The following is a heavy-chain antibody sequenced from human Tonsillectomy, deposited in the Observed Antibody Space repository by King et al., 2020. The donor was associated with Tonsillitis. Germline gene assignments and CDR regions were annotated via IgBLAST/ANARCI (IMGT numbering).Heavy chain of an antibody. CDR2: INPNSGGT. D-gene: IGHD5-18*01. CDR1: GYTFTGYY. J-gene: IGHJ4*02. V-gene: IGHV1-2*02. Sequence: VQLVESGAEVKKPGASVKVSCKASGYTFTGYYMHWVRQAPGQGLEWMGWINPNSGGTNYAQKFKGRVTMTRETSISTAYMELSRLRSDDTAVYYCARDLRVPGTRGYSFDYWGQGTLVTVSS. CDR3: ARDLRVPGTRGYSFDY.